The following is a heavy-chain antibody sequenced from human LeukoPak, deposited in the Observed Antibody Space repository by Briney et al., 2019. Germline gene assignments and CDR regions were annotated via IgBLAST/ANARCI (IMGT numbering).Heavy chain of an antibody. D-gene: IGHD5-24*01. CDR2: INWNGGST. CDR3: ARKDGYNLYYFDY. J-gene: IGHJ4*02. V-gene: IGHV3-20*04. CDR1: GFTFDDYG. Sequence: GGYLRLSCAASGFTFDDYGMSWVRQAPGNGLEWVSGINWNGGSTGYADSVKGRFTISRDNAKNSLYLQMNSLRAEDTALYYCARKDGYNLYYFDYWGQGTLVAVSS.